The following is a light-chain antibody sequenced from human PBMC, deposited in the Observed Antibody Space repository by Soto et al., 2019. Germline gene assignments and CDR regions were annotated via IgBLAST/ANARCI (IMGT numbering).Light chain of an antibody. CDR1: SSNIGSNT. J-gene: IGLJ3*02. CDR3: AAWDDSLNGWE. V-gene: IGLV1-44*01. Sequence: QSVLTQPPSASGTPGQRVTISCSGSSSNIGSNTVNWYQQLPGTAPKLLIYSNNQRPSGVPDRFSGSKSGTSASLAISGLQSDDEADYYCAAWDDSLNGWEFGGGTKVTVL. CDR2: SNN.